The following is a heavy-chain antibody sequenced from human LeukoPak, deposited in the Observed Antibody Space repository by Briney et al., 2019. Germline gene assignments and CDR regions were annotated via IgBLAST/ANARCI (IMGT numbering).Heavy chain of an antibody. V-gene: IGHV3-21*01. CDR3: ARVPRSSTSCLDY. Sequence: NTGGSLRLSCAASGFTFSSYSMNWVRQAPGKGLEWVSSISSSSYIYYADSVKGRFTISRDNAKNSLYLQMSSLRAEDTAVYYCARVPRSSTSCLDYWGQGTLVTVSS. J-gene: IGHJ4*02. CDR1: GFTFSSYS. CDR2: ISSSSYI. D-gene: IGHD2-2*01.